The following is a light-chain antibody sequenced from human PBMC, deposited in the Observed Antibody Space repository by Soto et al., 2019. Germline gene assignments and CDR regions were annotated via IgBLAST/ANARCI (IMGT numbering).Light chain of an antibody. CDR3: QHYNSYSEA. CDR1: QDIGND. CDR2: KAS. V-gene: IGKV1-16*01. J-gene: IGKJ1*01. Sequence: DIQMTQSPSSLSASVGDRVTITCRASQDIGNDLAWFQQKPGKAPKLLIYKASTLKSGVPSRFSGSGSGTEFTLTISSLQPDDFATYYCQHYNSYSEAFGQGTKVDIK.